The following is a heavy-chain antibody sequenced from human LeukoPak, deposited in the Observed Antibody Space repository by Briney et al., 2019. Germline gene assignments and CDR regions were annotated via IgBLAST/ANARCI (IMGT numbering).Heavy chain of an antibody. CDR2: ISTDSTYT. J-gene: IGHJ4*02. V-gene: IGHV3-11*06. CDR3: ARDGAAAGKGFDY. CDR1: GFTFRDYY. D-gene: IGHD6-13*01. Sequence: PGGSLRLSCAASGFTFRDYYMSWIRQAPGKGLEWVSYISTDSTYTTYADSVKGRFTISRDNAKNTLYLQMNSLRAEDTAVYYCARDGAAAGKGFDYWGQGTLVTVSS.